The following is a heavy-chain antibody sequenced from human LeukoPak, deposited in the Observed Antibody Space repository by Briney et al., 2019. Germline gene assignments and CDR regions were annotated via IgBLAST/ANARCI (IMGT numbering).Heavy chain of an antibody. Sequence: PGGSLRLSCAASGFTFSNYWMNWVRQAPGKELEWVANIRKDGSEIFYVDSVKGRFTISRDNAQNSLFLEINSLRVEDTAVYYCATSPRDSQYAHFDHWGQGTLVTVSS. CDR3: ATSPRDSQYAHFDH. J-gene: IGHJ4*02. D-gene: IGHD2-2*01. CDR2: IRKDGSEI. V-gene: IGHV3-7*01. CDR1: GFTFSNYW.